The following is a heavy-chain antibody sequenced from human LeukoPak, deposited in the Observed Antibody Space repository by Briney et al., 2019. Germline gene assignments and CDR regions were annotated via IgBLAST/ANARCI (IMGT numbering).Heavy chain of an antibody. CDR3: ARDPTLTYSSLKAGEYY. CDR2: INPNSGGT. CDR1: GYTFTGYY. D-gene: IGHD6-6*01. J-gene: IGHJ4*02. Sequence: ASVKVSCKASGYTFTGYYMHWVRQAPGQGLEWMGWINPNSGGTNYAQKFQGRVTMTRDTSISTAYMELSRLRSDDTAVYYCARDPTLTYSSLKAGEYYWGQGTLVTVSS. V-gene: IGHV1-2*02.